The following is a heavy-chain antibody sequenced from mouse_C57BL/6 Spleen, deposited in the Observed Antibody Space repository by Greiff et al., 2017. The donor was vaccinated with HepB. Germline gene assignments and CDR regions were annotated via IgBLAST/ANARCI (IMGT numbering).Heavy chain of an antibody. CDR1: GYAFSSSW. J-gene: IGHJ2*01. D-gene: IGHD1-1*01. CDR3: RYYYGSRPSYFDY. Sequence: QVQLQQSGPELVKPGASVKISCKASGYAFSSSWMNWVKQRPGKGLEWIGRIYPGDGDTNYNGKFKGKATLTADKSSSTAYMQLSSLTSEDSAVYFCRYYYGSRPSYFDYWGQGTTLTVSS. V-gene: IGHV1-82*01. CDR2: IYPGDGDT.